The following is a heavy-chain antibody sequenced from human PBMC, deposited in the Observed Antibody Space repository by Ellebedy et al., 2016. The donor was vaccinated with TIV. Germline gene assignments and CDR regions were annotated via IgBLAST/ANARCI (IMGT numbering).Heavy chain of an antibody. CDR2: ISYDGSNK. D-gene: IGHD3-16*02. CDR3: ARGKSPLSPGPFN. Sequence: PGGSLRLSCAASGFTFSSYGMHWVRQAPGKGLEWVAVISYDGSNKYYADSVKGRFTISRDNSKNTLYLQMNSLRAEDTAVYYCARGKSPLSPGPFNWGQGTLVTVSS. V-gene: IGHV3-30*03. J-gene: IGHJ4*02. CDR1: GFTFSSYG.